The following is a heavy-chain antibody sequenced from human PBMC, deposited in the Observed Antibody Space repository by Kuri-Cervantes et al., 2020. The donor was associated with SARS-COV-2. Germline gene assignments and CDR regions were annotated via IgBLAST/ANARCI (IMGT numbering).Heavy chain of an antibody. D-gene: IGHD3-3*01. CDR1: GASISRSTYY. J-gene: IGHJ4*02. CDR2: IYHTGST. Sequence: ESLKISCTVSGASISRSTYYWGWIRQPPGKRLEWIGSIYHTGSTFYNPSLKSRVTISVDTSKNQYSLKLTSVTAVDTAVYYCARLEVWGPGTLVTVSS. V-gene: IGHV4-39*01. CDR3: ARLEV.